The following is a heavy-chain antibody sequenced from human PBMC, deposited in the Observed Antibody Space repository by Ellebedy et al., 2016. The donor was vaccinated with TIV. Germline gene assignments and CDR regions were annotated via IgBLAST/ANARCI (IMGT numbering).Heavy chain of an antibody. CDR3: ARGSVYDSSGYYYGGRSDA. CDR1: GYTFTGYY. CDR2: INAGNGNT. D-gene: IGHD3-22*01. Sequence: AASVKVSCKASGYTFTGYYMHWARQAPGQGLEWMGWINAGNGNTKYSQKFQGRVTMTRDTSTSTVYRELSSLRSEDTAVYSCARGSVYDSSGYYYGGRSDAWGQGSLVTVSS. V-gene: IGHV1/OR15-3*02. J-gene: IGHJ5*02.